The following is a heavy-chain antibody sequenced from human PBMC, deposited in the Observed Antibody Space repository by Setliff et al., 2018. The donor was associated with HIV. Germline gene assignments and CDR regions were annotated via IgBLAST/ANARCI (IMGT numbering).Heavy chain of an antibody. CDR2: IYYSGST. V-gene: IGHV4-59*11. CDR1: GGSISSHY. CDR3: ARYRLCSSTSCYSGGDYMDV. J-gene: IGHJ6*03. D-gene: IGHD2-2*02. Sequence: PSETLFLTCTVSGGSISSHYWSWIRQPPGKGLEWIGNIYYSGSTNYNHSLKSRVTISVDTSKNQFSLKMSSVTAADTAVYYCARYRLCSSTSCYSGGDYMDVWVKGITVTVSS.